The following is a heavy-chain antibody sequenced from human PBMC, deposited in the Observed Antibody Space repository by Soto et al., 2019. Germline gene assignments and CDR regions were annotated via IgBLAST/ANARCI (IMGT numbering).Heavy chain of an antibody. CDR3: ARIGVVGRRSLDC. J-gene: IGHJ4*02. D-gene: IGHD2-21*01. CDR2: ISSYGSTK. Sequence: DVQLVQSGGGLVQTGGSLTLSCAASGFIFSNYEMNWVRQVPGKGLEWISYISSYGSTKFYPDSVRGRFTISRDNAKNSLFLQMNSLSAEDTAVYFCARIGVVGRRSLDCWGQGTLVTVSS. V-gene: IGHV3-48*03. CDR1: GFIFSNYE.